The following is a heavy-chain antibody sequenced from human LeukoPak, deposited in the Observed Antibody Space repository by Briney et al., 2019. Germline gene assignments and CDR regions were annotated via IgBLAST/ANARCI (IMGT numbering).Heavy chain of an antibody. CDR2: ISGSSSSI. D-gene: IGHD7-27*01. CDR1: GFTFSSYS. J-gene: IGHJ3*02. CDR3: ARRWGSHDAFDI. V-gene: IGHV3-21*05. Sequence: GGSLRLSCAASGFTFSSYSMNWVRQAPGKGLEWLSYISGSSSSIYYADSVKGRFTISRDNAKNSLYLQMNSLRAEDTAVYYCARRWGSHDAFDIWGQGTMVTVSS.